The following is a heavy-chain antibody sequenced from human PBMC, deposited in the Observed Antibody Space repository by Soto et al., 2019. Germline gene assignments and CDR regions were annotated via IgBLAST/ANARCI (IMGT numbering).Heavy chain of an antibody. CDR2: ISGSGGGT. J-gene: IGHJ4*02. V-gene: IGHV3-23*01. D-gene: IGHD2-21*02. CDR1: GFTFSSYA. CDR3: AKDLGSSSWYGMVVTAIPSYFDY. Sequence: EVQLLESGGGLVQPGGSLRLSCAASGFTFSSYAMSWVRQAPGKGLEWVSAISGSGGGTYYADSVKGRFTITRDNPKNSQYRQRNSRRAEDTAVYYCAKDLGSSSWYGMVVTAIPSYFDYWGEGTLVTVSS.